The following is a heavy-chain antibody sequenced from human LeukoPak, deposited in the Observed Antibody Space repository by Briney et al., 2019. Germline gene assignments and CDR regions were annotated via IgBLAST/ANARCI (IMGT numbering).Heavy chain of an antibody. CDR3: ARPRGSCSGGSCYYYYFDY. D-gene: IGHD2-15*01. CDR1: GYSISSGYY. Sequence: PSETLSLTCAVSGYSISSGYYWGWIRQPPGKGLEWIGSIYHSGSTYYNPSLKRRVTISVDTSKNQFSLKLSSVTAADTAVYYCARPRGSCSGGSCYYYYFDYWGQGTLVTVSS. CDR2: IYHSGST. V-gene: IGHV4-38-2*01. J-gene: IGHJ4*02.